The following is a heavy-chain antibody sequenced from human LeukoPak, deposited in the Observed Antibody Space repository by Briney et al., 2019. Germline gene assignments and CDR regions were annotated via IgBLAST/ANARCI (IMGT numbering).Heavy chain of an antibody. V-gene: IGHV3-72*01. J-gene: IGHJ4*02. Sequence: GGSLRLSCAASGFTFSDHYLDWVRQAPGKGLEWVGRSRSKTNRYTTQYAASVKGRFTISRDDSKNSLYLQMNSLRAEDTAVYYCARGAGVAATDATDYWGQGTLVTVSS. CDR2: SRSKTNRYTT. D-gene: IGHD2-15*01. CDR1: GFTFSDHY. CDR3: ARGAGVAATDATDY.